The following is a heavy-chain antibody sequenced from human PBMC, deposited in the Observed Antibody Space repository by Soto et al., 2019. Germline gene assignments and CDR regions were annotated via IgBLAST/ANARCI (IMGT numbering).Heavy chain of an antibody. CDR3: ARGVVVVAATPIFDY. V-gene: IGHV4-59*08. CDR2: IYYSGST. CDR1: GGSISSYY. D-gene: IGHD2-15*01. J-gene: IGHJ4*02. Sequence: SETLSLTCTVSGGSISSYYWSWIRQPPGKGLEWIGYIYYSGSTNYNPSLKSQVTISVDTSKNQFSLKLSSVTAADTAVYYCARGVVVVAATPIFDYWGQGTLVTVSS.